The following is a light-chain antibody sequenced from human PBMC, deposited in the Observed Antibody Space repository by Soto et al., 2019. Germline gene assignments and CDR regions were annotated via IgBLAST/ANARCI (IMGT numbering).Light chain of an antibody. J-gene: IGKJ2*01. CDR1: QSLLHSNGYNY. Sequence: DIVMTQSPLSLPVTPGEPASISCRSSQSLLHSNGYNYLDWYLQKPGQSPQLLIYLGSNRASGVPDRCSGSGSGTDFTLKISRVEAEDVGVYYCMQALKTPYTFGQGTKLEIK. V-gene: IGKV2-28*01. CDR3: MQALKTPYT. CDR2: LGS.